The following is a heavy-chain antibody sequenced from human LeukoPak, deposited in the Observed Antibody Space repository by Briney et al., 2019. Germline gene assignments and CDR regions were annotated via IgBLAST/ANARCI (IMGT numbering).Heavy chain of an antibody. D-gene: IGHD5-18*01. J-gene: IGHJ4*02. CDR3: AIHVESAMAWDY. CDR2: INPNGGST. Sequence: ASVKVSCKASGYTFTGYYIHWVRQAPGQGLEWMGWINPNGGSTTYAQKFQGRVTITADESTSTAYMELSSLRSEDTAVYYCAIHVESAMAWDYWGQGSLVTVSS. CDR1: GYTFTGYY. V-gene: IGHV1-2*02.